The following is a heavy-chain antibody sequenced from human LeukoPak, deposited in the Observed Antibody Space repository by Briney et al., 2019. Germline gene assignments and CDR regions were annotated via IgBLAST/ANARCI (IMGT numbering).Heavy chain of an antibody. CDR3: ARSGRGTYYYFDL. V-gene: IGHV1-18*01. CDR2: ISGSNGNT. Sequence: ASVKVSCKASSYTFTRYGISWVRQAPGQGLEWMGWISGSNGNTNYAQKFQGRVSMTVDTSTSTAYMELRSLRSDDTAVYYCARSGRGTYYYFDLWGQGTLVTVSS. CDR1: SYTFTRYG. J-gene: IGHJ4*02. D-gene: IGHD1-26*01.